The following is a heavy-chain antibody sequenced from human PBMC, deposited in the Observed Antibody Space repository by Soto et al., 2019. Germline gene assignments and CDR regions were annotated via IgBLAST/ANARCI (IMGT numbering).Heavy chain of an antibody. Sequence: KSSETLSLTCTVSGGSISSGGYYWSWIRQHPGKGLEWIGYIYYSGSTYYNPSLKSRVTISVDTSKNQFSLKLSSVTAADTAVYYCARDRLGIVWFDPWGQGTLVTVSS. D-gene: IGHD7-27*01. J-gene: IGHJ5*02. CDR1: GGSISSGGYY. V-gene: IGHV4-31*03. CDR3: ARDRLGIVWFDP. CDR2: IYYSGST.